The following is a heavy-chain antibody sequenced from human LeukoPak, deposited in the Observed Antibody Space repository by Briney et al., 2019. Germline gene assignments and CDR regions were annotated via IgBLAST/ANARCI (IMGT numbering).Heavy chain of an antibody. J-gene: IGHJ5*02. CDR2: IYYSGST. CDR3: ARRDYYDSSGPT. V-gene: IGHV4-39*01. Sequence: KPSETLSLTCTVSGGSISSSSYYWGWIRQPPGKGLEWIGSIYYSGSTYYNPSLTSRVTISVDTSKNQFSLKLSSVTAADTAVYYCARRDYYDSSGPTWGQGTLVTVSS. D-gene: IGHD3-22*01. CDR1: GGSISSSSYY.